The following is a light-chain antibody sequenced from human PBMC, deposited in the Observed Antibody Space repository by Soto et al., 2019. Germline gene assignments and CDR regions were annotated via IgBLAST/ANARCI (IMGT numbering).Light chain of an antibody. CDR2: GAS. CDR3: QQRSNWPPIT. J-gene: IGKJ5*01. V-gene: IGKV3-11*01. CDR1: QSISDN. Sequence: DIVLTPSPATLSVSLGQRATRPFLASQSISDNLAWYQQRSGQAPRLLIYGASTRATGVPARFSGSGSGTDFTLTISSLEPEDFAVYYCQQRSNWPPITFGQGTLLEIK.